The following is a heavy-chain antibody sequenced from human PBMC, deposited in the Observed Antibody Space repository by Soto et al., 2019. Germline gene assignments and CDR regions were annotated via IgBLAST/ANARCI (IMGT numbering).Heavy chain of an antibody. CDR2: MNPNSGDA. CDR3: LRIRYSGHDYRGYFDS. Sequence: QVQLVQSGAEVKKPGASVKVSCKASGYTFADYDINWVRQPTGQGPEWMGWMNPNSGDAGCAQKFQGRVTMTRNTSISTAYMELSSLRSEDTAVYYCLRIRYSGHDYRGYFDSWGQGTLLTVSS. J-gene: IGHJ4*02. V-gene: IGHV1-8*01. D-gene: IGHD5-12*01. CDR1: GYTFADYD.